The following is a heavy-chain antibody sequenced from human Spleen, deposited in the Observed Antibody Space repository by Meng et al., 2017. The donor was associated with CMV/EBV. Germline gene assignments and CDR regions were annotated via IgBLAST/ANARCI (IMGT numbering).Heavy chain of an antibody. D-gene: IGHD6-13*01. Sequence: GESLKISCAASGFTFSSYWMSWVRQAPGKGLEWVANIKQDGSEKYYVDSVKGRFTISRDNSKNTLYLQMNSLRAEDTAVYYCASPRRSSSWYYFDYWGQGTLVTVSS. CDR3: ASPRRSSSWYYFDY. CDR2: IKQDGSEK. V-gene: IGHV3-7*01. J-gene: IGHJ4*02. CDR1: GFTFSSYW.